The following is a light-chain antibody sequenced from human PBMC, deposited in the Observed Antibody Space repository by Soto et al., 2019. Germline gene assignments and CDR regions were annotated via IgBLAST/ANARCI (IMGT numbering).Light chain of an antibody. Sequence: DIQMTQSPSSLSASVGDRVTITSRASQGITNDLGWYQHKPGKAPNRLIYAEASLQSGVPSRFSDSGSGTEFTLTVSIRHPEDFATYYCLQHNSYPRTFGQGTKVEIK. CDR3: LQHNSYPRT. J-gene: IGKJ1*01. V-gene: IGKV1-17*01. CDR2: AEA. CDR1: QGITND.